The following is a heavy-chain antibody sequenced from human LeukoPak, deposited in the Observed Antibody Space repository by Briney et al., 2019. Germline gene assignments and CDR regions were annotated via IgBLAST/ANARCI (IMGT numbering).Heavy chain of an antibody. D-gene: IGHD2-2*02. J-gene: IGHJ6*03. CDR3: ASGRRDCSSTSCYKVGYYYYYYMDV. V-gene: IGHV4-34*01. Sequence: LSLTCAVTGGSFSGYYWSWIRQPPGKGLEWIGEINHSGSTNYNPSLKRRVTISVDTSKNQFSLKLSSVTAADTAVYYCASGRRDCSSTSCYKVGYYYYYYMDVWGKGTTVTVSS. CDR2: INHSGST. CDR1: GGSFSGYY.